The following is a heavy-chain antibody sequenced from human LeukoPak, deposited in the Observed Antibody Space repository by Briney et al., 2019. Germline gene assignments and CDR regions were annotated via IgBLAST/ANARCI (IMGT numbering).Heavy chain of an antibody. CDR3: ARDEATSAGSWFDP. Sequence: SETLSLTCTVSGGSISSYYWSWIRQPPGKGLEWTGYIYYSGSTNYDPSLKSRVTISVDTSKNQFSLKLSSVTAADTAVYYCARDEATSAGSWFDPWGQGTLVTVSS. V-gene: IGHV4-59*01. J-gene: IGHJ5*02. D-gene: IGHD1-26*01. CDR2: IYYSGST. CDR1: GGSISSYY.